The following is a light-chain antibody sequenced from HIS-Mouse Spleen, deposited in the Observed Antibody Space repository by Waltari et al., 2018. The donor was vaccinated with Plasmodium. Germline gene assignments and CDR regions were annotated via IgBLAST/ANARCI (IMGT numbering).Light chain of an antibody. CDR2: EVS. V-gene: IGLV2-8*01. CDR1: SSDVGGYNY. CDR3: SSYAGSNKLV. J-gene: IGLJ2*01. Sequence: QSALTQPPSASGSPGQSVTISCTGTSSDVGGYNYVSWYQQHPGQAPKLMIYEVSKRPSGVPDRFSGSKSGNTASLTVSGLQAEDEADYDCSSYAGSNKLVFGGGTKLTVL.